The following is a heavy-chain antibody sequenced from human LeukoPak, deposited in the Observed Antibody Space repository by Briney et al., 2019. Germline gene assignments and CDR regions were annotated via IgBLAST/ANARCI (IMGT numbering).Heavy chain of an antibody. CDR3: ASRSGYYKNCFDP. CDR2: IYYSGST. J-gene: IGHJ5*02. Sequence: SETLSLTCTVSGGSISSSNYYWGWIRQPPGKGLEWIGSIYYSGSTYYNPSLKSRVTISVDTSKNQFSLKVRSVTVADTAFYYCASRSGYYKNCFDPWGQGTLVTVSS. D-gene: IGHD3-3*01. CDR1: GGSISSSNYY. V-gene: IGHV4-39*01.